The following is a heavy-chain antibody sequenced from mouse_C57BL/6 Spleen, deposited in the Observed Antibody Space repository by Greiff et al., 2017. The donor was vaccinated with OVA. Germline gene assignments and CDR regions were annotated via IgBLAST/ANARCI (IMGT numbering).Heavy chain of an antibody. CDR1: GYTFTSYW. J-gene: IGHJ4*01. CDR2: IDPSDSEP. D-gene: IGHD2-2*01. Sequence: QVQLQQPGAELVRPGSSVKLSCKASGYTFTSYWMHWVKQRPIQGLEWIGNIDPSDSEPHYNQKFKDKATLTVDKSSSTAYMQLSSLTSEDSAVYYCARSNPFYYGYDVDAMDYWGQGTSVTVSS. V-gene: IGHV1-52*01. CDR3: ARSNPFYYGYDVDAMDY.